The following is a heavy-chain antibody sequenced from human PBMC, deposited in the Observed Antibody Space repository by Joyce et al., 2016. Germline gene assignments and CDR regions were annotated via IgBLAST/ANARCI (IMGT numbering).Heavy chain of an antibody. J-gene: IGHJ4*02. V-gene: IGHV3-23*01. CDR2: ITGSGSGT. Sequence: EVQLLESGGGLVQPGGSLRLSCAVSGFTFSNYGMSWVRQAQGKGLEWVSTITGSGSGTYYADSVKGRFTISRDNSKNTLYLQMSSLRGEDTAVYYCARGGMIRHRYFGYWGQGTLVTVSS. CDR1: GFTFSNYG. D-gene: IGHD3-16*01. CDR3: ARGGMIRHRYFGY.